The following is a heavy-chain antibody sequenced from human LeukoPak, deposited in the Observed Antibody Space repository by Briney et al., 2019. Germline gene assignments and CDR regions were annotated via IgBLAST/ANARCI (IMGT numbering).Heavy chain of an antibody. CDR2: IKQDGSEK. J-gene: IGHJ4*02. V-gene: IGHV3-7*03. D-gene: IGHD3-10*01. Sequence: GGSLRLSCAASGFTFSGYWMSWVRQAPGKGLEWVANIKQDGSEKYYVDSVKGRFTISRDNAKNSLYLQMNSLRAEDTAVYYCARAHGSGKLWGQGTLVTVSS. CDR1: GFTFSGYW. CDR3: ARAHGSGKL.